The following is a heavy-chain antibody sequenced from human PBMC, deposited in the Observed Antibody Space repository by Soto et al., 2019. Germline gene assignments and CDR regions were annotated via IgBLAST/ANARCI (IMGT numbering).Heavy chain of an antibody. D-gene: IGHD1-26*01. V-gene: IGHV1-58*01. J-gene: IGHJ3*02. Sequence: GASVKVSCKASGFTFTSSAVQWVRQARGQRLEWIGWIVVGSGNTNYAQKLQERVTITRDMSTSTAYMELSSLRSEDTAVYYCAAVNSGSQGGGFAFDIWGQGTMVTVSS. CDR1: GFTFTSSA. CDR2: IVVGSGNT. CDR3: AAVNSGSQGGGFAFDI.